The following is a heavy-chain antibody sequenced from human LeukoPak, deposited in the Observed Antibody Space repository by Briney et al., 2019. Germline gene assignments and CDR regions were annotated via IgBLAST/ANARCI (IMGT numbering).Heavy chain of an antibody. V-gene: IGHV3-23*01. J-gene: IGHJ5*02. Sequence: LAGGSLRLSCAASGFTFSYAWMSWVRQAPGKGLEWVSLITGSAGRTYYADSVMGRFTVSRDDSKNMLYLQMNSLTAEDTAVYYCTKGLGYDSGRWFDPWGQGTLVTVSS. CDR3: TKGLGYDSGRWFDP. D-gene: IGHD3-10*01. CDR2: ITGSAGRT. CDR1: GFTFSYAW.